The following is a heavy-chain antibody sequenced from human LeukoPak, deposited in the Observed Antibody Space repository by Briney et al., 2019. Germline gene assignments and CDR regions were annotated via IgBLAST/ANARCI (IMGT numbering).Heavy chain of an antibody. CDR3: AKGGAVAVSPDY. Sequence: PGGSLRLSCAASGFAFSSYSMNWVRQAPGKGLEWVSSISGSSTYIYSANSLKGRFSISRDNAKNSLYLQMNSLRAEDTAVYYCAKGGAVAVSPDYWGQGTLVTVSS. CDR1: GFAFSSYS. J-gene: IGHJ4*02. V-gene: IGHV3-21*01. D-gene: IGHD6-19*01. CDR2: ISGSSTYI.